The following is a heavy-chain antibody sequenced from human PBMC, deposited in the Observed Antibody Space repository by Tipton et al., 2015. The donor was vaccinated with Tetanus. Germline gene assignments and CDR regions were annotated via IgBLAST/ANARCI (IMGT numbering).Heavy chain of an antibody. J-gene: IGHJ4*02. D-gene: IGHD2-15*01. CDR2: SWYDGTDK. Sequence: SGFIFSSYGIHWVRRAPGKGLEWLAVSWYDGTDKYYADSVKGRFTISRDNSKNTLYLQMNSLRAEDTALYYCAREADCSGGSCFSGDFDTWGQGTQVTVSS. V-gene: IGHV3-33*01. CDR3: AREADCSGGSCFSGDFDT. CDR1: GFIFSSYG.